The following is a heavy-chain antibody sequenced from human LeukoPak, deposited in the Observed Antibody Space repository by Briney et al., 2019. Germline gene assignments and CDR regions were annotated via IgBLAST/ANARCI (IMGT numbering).Heavy chain of an antibody. CDR2: FDPEDVET. V-gene: IGHV1-24*01. CDR1: GYTLTELS. J-gene: IGHJ4*02. Sequence: ASVKVSCKVSGYTLTELSMHWVRQAPGKGLEWMGGFDPEDVETIYAQKFQGRVTMTEDTSTDTAYMELSSLRSEDTAVYYCATVSRAVAGILDYWGQGTLVSVSS. CDR3: ATVSRAVAGILDY. D-gene: IGHD6-19*01.